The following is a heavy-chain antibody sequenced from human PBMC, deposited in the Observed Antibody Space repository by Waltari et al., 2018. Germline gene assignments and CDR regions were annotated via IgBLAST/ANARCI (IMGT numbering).Heavy chain of an antibody. Sequence: EVQLVESGGGLVQPGRSLRLTCAASGFTFDDYAMHWVRQAPGKGMEWVSGISWNSGSIGYANSVKGRFTIARDNAKNSLYLQMNSLRAEDTALYYCAKGGGGYYDSSEPHHYWCQEPLSSSPQ. CDR2: ISWNSGSI. CDR3: AKGGGGYYDSSEPHHY. CDR1: GFTFDDYA. J-gene: IGHJ4*01. D-gene: IGHD3-22*01. V-gene: IGHV3-9*01.